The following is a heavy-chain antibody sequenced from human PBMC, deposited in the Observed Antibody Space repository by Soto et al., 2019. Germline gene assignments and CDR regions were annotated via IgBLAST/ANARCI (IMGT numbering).Heavy chain of an antibody. V-gene: IGHV3-33*01. Sequence: ESGGGVVQPGRSLRLSCAASGFTFSSYGMHWVRQAPGKGLEWVAVIWYDGSNKYYADSVKGRFTISRDNSKNTLYLQMNSLRAEDTAVYYCARALGLWFGELGFWGQGTMVTVSS. D-gene: IGHD3-10*01. CDR3: ARALGLWFGELGF. CDR2: IWYDGSNK. CDR1: GFTFSSYG. J-gene: IGHJ3*01.